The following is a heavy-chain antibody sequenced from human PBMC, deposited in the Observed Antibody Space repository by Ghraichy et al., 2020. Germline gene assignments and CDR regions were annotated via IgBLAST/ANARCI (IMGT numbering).Heavy chain of an antibody. CDR2: MNPNSGNT. V-gene: IGHV1-8*01. CDR1: GYTFTSYD. D-gene: IGHD3-3*01. CDR3: ARAPPAVYYDFWSGLRGTNWYYYGMDV. J-gene: IGHJ6*02. Sequence: ASVKVSCKASGYTFTSYDINWVRQATGQGLEWMGWMNPNSGNTGYAQKFQGRVTMTRNTSISTAYMELSSLRSEDTAVYYCARAPPAVYYDFWSGLRGTNWYYYGMDVWGQGTTVTVSS.